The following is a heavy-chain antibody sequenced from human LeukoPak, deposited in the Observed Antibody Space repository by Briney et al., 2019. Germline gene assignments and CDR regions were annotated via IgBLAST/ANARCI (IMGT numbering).Heavy chain of an antibody. J-gene: IGHJ5*02. Sequence: QPGGSLRLSCAASGFTVNRYGIHWVRQAPGKGLEWVAFVWYDGSNEYYADSVKGRLTISRDISKNTVFLQMKRLRVEDTALYYCAKDLSARIVGPAVFDPWGQGTLVTVSS. CDR2: VWYDGSNE. V-gene: IGHV3-30*02. D-gene: IGHD1-26*01. CDR3: AKDLSARIVGPAVFDP. CDR1: GFTVNRYG.